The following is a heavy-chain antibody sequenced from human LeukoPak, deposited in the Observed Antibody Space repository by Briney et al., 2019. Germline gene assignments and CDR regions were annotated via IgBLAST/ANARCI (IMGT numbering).Heavy chain of an antibody. CDR1: GYTFTSYA. Sequence: ASVKVSCKASGYTFTSYAMNWVRQAPGQGLEWMGWINTNTGNPTYAQGFTGRFVFSLDTSVSTAYLQISSLKAEDTAVYYCATEKDRYDFWSGAQLENWFDPWGQGTLVTVSS. D-gene: IGHD3-3*01. CDR2: INTNTGNP. V-gene: IGHV7-4-1*02. CDR3: ATEKDRYDFWSGAQLENWFDP. J-gene: IGHJ5*02.